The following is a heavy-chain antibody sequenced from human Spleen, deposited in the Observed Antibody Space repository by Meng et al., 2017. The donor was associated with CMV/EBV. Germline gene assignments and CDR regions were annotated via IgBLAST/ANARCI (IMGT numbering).Heavy chain of an antibody. Sequence: GESLKISCAASGFTFSSYGMHWVRQAPGKGLEWVAFIRYDGSNKYYADSVKGRFTISRDNSKNRLYLQMNSLRPEDTAMYYCARHSNDFWSGYQSYWGQGTLVTVSS. D-gene: IGHD3-3*01. CDR1: GFTFSSYG. CDR2: IRYDGSNK. J-gene: IGHJ4*02. V-gene: IGHV3-30*02. CDR3: ARHSNDFWSGYQSY.